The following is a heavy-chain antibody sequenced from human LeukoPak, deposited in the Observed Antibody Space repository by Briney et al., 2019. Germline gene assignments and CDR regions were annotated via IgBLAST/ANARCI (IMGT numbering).Heavy chain of an antibody. CDR1: GGSITNYY. D-gene: IGHD2-21*01. Sequence: PSETLFLTCTVSGGSITNYYWSWIRQPAGKGLEWIGRIYTSGSTNYNPSLKSRVTMSVDTSKNQFSLKLSSVTAADTAVYYCARDPPGLSLFDSWGQGTLVTVSS. V-gene: IGHV4-4*07. CDR3: ARDPPGLSLFDS. J-gene: IGHJ4*02. CDR2: IYTSGST.